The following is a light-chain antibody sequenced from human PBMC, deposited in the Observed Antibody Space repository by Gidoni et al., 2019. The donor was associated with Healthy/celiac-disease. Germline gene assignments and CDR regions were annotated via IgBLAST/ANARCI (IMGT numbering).Light chain of an antibody. J-gene: IGKJ4*01. CDR2: AAS. CDR1: QSISSY. CDR3: QQRSNCPLT. Sequence: EIVLTQSPDTLSLSPWERATITCRASQSISSYLDWYQQKHGQAPRLLISAASNRANGVPARLSGSGSGTDFTLTISSLEPEDFAAYYCQQRSNCPLTFGGGTKVEI. V-gene: IGKV3-11*01.